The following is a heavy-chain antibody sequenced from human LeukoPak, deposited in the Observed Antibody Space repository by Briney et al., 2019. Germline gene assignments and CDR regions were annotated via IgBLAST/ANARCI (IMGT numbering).Heavy chain of an antibody. CDR2: INHSGYT. D-gene: IGHD4-17*01. Sequence: SETLSLTCAVSGVSFNDYYLSWVRQTPGKGLEWIGEINHSGYTNDSPSLKSRVTLSIDTSRKQFSLNLRSVTVADTGIYYCTRMTTGHDYWGQGTLVTVSS. V-gene: IGHV4-34*01. J-gene: IGHJ4*02. CDR3: TRMTTGHDY. CDR1: GVSFNDYY.